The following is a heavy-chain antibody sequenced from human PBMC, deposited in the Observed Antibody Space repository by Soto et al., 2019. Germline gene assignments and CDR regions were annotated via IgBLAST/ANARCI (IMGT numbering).Heavy chain of an antibody. J-gene: IGHJ5*02. CDR2: IYYSGST. CDR1: GGSISSGGYY. CDR3: ARDRRLGYGSGSSNWFDP. D-gene: IGHD3-10*01. Sequence: SETLSLTCTVSGGSISSGGYYWSWIRQHPGKGLEWIGYIYYSGSTYYNPSLKSRVTISVDTSKNQFSLKLSSVTAADTAVYYCARDRRLGYGSGSSNWFDPWGQGTLVTVSS. V-gene: IGHV4-31*03.